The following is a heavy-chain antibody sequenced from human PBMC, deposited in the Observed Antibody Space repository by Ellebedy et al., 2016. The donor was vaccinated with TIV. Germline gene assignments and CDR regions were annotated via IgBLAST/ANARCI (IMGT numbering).Heavy chain of an antibody. Sequence: GESLKISCAASGFTFMSYGMHWFRQAPGKGLEWVTIISYDGNNKFYLDSVEGRFSISRDDSKNTLYLQMNSLRPEDTAVYYCSREGLEAGMDLWGQGTTVIVSS. V-gene: IGHV3-30*19. CDR3: SREGLEAGMDL. CDR2: ISYDGNNK. J-gene: IGHJ6*02. CDR1: GFTFMSYG.